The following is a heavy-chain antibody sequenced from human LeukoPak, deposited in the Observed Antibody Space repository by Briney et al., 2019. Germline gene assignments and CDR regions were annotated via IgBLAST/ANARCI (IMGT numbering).Heavy chain of an antibody. CDR3: ARDRHGGFYDILTGYSLGGMDV. V-gene: IGHV3-33*01. CDR2: IWYDGSNK. Sequence: GGSLRLSCAASGFTFSSYGMHWVRQAPGKGLEWVAVIWYDGSNKYYADSVKGRFTISRDNSKNTLYLQMNSLRAEDTAVYYCARDRHGGFYDILTGYSLGGMDVWGQGATVTVSS. D-gene: IGHD3-9*01. J-gene: IGHJ6*02. CDR1: GFTFSSYG.